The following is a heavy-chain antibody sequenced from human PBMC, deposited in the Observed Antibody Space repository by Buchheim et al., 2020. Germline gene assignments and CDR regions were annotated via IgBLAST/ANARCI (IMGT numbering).Heavy chain of an antibody. D-gene: IGHD6-13*01. J-gene: IGHJ4*02. Sequence: QVQLVESGGGVVQPGRSLRLSCAASGFTFSSYGMHWVRQAPGKGLEWVAVIWYDGSNKYYADSVKGRFTISRDNSKNTLYLQMNSLRAEDTAVYYCARDVWPKNIAAAGTGWVYWGQGTL. CDR1: GFTFSSYG. V-gene: IGHV3-33*01. CDR2: IWYDGSNK. CDR3: ARDVWPKNIAAAGTGWVY.